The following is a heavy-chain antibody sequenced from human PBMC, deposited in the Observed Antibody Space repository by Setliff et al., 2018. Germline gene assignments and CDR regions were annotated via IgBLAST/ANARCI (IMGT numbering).Heavy chain of an antibody. D-gene: IGHD2-15*01. V-gene: IGHV4-59*11. CDR1: GASINNHY. J-gene: IGHJ6*03. Sequence: SETLSLTCTVSGASINNHYWAWIRQPPGKGLEWIGYVSHSGSTDYNPSLRSRVTVSVDTSMIHFSLKLRSVTAADTSVYYCARAPGRQDYPYMELWGKGTTVTVSS. CDR2: VSHSGST. CDR3: ARAPGRQDYPYMEL.